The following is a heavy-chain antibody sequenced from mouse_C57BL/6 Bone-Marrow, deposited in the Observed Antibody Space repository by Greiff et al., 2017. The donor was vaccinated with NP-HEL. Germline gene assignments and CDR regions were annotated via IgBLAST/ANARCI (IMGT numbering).Heavy chain of an antibody. CDR2: ILPGSGST. D-gene: IGHD1-1*01. CDR1: GYTFTGYW. J-gene: IGHJ2*01. CDR3: ARGGYYYGSSPYYFDY. V-gene: IGHV1-9*01. Sequence: VKLMESGAELMKPGASVKLSCKATGYTFTGYWIEWVKQRPGHGLEWIGEILPGSGSTNYNEKFKGKATFTADTSSNTAYMQLSSLTTEDSAIYYCARGGYYYGSSPYYFDYWGQGTTLTVSS.